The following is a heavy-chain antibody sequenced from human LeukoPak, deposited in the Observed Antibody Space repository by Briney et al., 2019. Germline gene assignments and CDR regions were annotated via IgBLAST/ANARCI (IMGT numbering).Heavy chain of an antibody. Sequence: GASVKVSCKSSGCTFNIYAISWVRQAPGQGLEWMGGIIPIYGTANYAQKFQGRVTITADESTSTAYMELSSLRSEDTAVYYCARGYYYDSSGFPSPYYFDYWGQGTLVTVSS. D-gene: IGHD3-22*01. J-gene: IGHJ4*02. CDR3: ARGYYYDSSGFPSPYYFDY. CDR1: GCTFNIYA. V-gene: IGHV1-69*13. CDR2: IIPIYGTA.